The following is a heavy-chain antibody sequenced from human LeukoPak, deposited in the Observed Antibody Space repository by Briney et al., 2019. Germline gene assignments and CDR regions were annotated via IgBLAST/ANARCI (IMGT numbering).Heavy chain of an antibody. CDR2: IIPIFAIA. Sequence: SVKVSCKASGGTFSSYAISWVRQAPGQPLKCMGRIIPIFAIASYAQKFQSRVTITAEKPTRTAYMELSSLRSEDPGVYYCGRGDSSGYSPLMDVWGQGTTVTVSS. D-gene: IGHD3-22*01. CDR1: GGTFSSYA. CDR3: GRGDSSGYSPLMDV. V-gene: IGHV1-69*04. J-gene: IGHJ6*02.